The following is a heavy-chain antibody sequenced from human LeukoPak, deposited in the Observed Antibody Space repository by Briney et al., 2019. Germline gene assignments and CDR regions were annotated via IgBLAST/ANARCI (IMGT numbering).Heavy chain of an antibody. J-gene: IGHJ6*04. V-gene: IGHV3-48*03. CDR1: GFTFSSYE. Sequence: GSLRLSCAASGFTFSSYEMNWVRQAPGKGLEWVSYISSSGSTIYYADSVKGRFTISRDNAKNSLYLQMNSLRAEDTAVYYCARVYSSTSGKGMDVWGKGPTVTVS. CDR3: ARVYSSTSGKGMDV. D-gene: IGHD6-13*01. CDR2: ISSSGSTI.